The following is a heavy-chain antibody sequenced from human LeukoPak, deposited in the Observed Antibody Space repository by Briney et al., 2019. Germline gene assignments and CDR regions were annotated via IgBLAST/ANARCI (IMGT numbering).Heavy chain of an antibody. D-gene: IGHD3-22*01. CDR2: IYYIGST. CDR1: GGSFRTYY. J-gene: IGHJ4*02. V-gene: IGHV4-59*01. CDR3: ARYYDSTGSFDY. Sequence: PSETLSLTCTVSGGSFRTYYWTWIRQPPGKGLEWIGYIYYIGSTNYNPSLRSRLTMSVDTSKCQCSLRLSSVIAADTAVYYCARYYDSTGSFDYWGQGTLVTVSS.